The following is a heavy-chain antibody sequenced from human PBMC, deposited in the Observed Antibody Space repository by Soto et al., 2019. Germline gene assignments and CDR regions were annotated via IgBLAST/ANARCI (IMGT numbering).Heavy chain of an antibody. V-gene: IGHV3-7*03. CDR1: GFTFSSYG. J-gene: IGHJ4*02. CDR2: LKQDGSEK. CDR3: AREKWGSIAVAGTGFDY. D-gene: IGHD6-19*01. Sequence: EVQLVESGGGLVQPGGSLRLSCAASGFTFSSYGMSWVRQAPGKGLEWVANLKQDGSEKYYVDAVKGRFTISRDNDKNSLYLQMNSRRAEDTAVYYCAREKWGSIAVAGTGFDYWGQGTLVTVSS.